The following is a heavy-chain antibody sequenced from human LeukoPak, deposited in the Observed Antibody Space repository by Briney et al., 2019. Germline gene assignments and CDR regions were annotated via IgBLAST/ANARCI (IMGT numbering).Heavy chain of an antibody. CDR1: GGSFSGYY. V-gene: IGHV4-34*01. Sequence: PSETLSLTCGVYGGSFSGYYWSWIRQPPGKRLECIGEINHSGSTYYNPSLKSRVTISVDTSKNQFSLKLSSVTAADTAVYYCVGPYSSSWYGDAFDIWGQGTMVTVSS. CDR2: INHSGST. CDR3: VGPYSSSWYGDAFDI. J-gene: IGHJ3*02. D-gene: IGHD6-13*01.